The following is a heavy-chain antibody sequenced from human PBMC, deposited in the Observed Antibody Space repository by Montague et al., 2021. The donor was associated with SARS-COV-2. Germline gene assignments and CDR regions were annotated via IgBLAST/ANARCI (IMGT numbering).Heavy chain of an antibody. V-gene: IGHV3-48*03. J-gene: IGHJ6*02. CDR2: INGGSSVM. CDR3: ASDSGIEIPDYYYSMDV. CDR1: GFNFGVYE. Sequence: SLRLSCAASGFNFGVYEMNWVRQTPGKGLEWVSYINGGSSVMYYADSVMGRFTISRDNAESSLYLQMNSLRAEDTAIYYCASDSGIEIPDYYYSMDVWGQGTTVTVS. D-gene: IGHD5-24*01.